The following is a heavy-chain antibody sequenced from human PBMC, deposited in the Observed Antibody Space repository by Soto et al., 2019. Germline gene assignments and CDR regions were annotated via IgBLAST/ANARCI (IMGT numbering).Heavy chain of an antibody. D-gene: IGHD3-3*01. V-gene: IGHV4-31*03. Sequence: PSETLSLTCTVSGGSISSGGYYWSWIRQHPGKGLEWIGYIYYSGSTYYNPSLKSRVTISVDTSKNQFSLKLSSVTAADTAVYYCARATYYDFCSGPDGKDVWGQGTTVTVSS. CDR2: IYYSGST. CDR3: ARATYYDFCSGPDGKDV. J-gene: IGHJ6*02. CDR1: GGSISSGGYY.